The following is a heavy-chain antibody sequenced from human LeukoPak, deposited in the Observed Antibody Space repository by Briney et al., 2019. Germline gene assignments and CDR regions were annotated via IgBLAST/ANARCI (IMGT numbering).Heavy chain of an antibody. Sequence: GGSLRLSCAASGFTFSSYAMSWVRQAPGKGLEWVSGISNSGGAIYYADSVKGRFTISRDSSKNTLYLQMNSLRAEDTAVYYCAKAGGRYPYYFDYWAQGTLVTVSS. J-gene: IGHJ4*02. CDR1: GFTFSSYA. CDR3: AKAGGRYPYYFDY. CDR2: ISNSGGAI. V-gene: IGHV3-23*01. D-gene: IGHD1-26*01.